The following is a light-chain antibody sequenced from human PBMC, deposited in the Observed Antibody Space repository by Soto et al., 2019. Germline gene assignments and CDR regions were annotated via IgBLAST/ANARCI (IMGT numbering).Light chain of an antibody. Sequence: IVMTQSPATLSVSPRERATLSCMASQTLSNSFIAWYQQKPGQAPRLLMYGASSRATGIPDRLSGSGSGTDFTLTISRLEPEDSAVYYCQQYGSSPLTFGGGTKVDIK. J-gene: IGKJ4*01. CDR3: QQYGSSPLT. CDR2: GAS. CDR1: QTLSNSF. V-gene: IGKV3-20*01.